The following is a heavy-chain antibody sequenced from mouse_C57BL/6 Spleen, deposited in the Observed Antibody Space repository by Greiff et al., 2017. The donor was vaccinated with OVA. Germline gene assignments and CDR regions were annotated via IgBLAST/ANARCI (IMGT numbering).Heavy chain of an antibody. V-gene: IGHV6-3*01. CDR3: TGLLRSKN. CDR2: IRLKSDNYAT. CDR1: GFTFSNYW. J-gene: IGHJ2*01. D-gene: IGHD1-1*01. Sequence: DVMLVESGGGLVQPGGSMKLSCVASGFTFSNYWMNWVRQSPEKGLEWVAQIRLKSDNYATHYAESVKGRFTISRDDSKSSVYLQMNNLRAEDTGIYYCTGLLRSKNWGQGTTLTVSS.